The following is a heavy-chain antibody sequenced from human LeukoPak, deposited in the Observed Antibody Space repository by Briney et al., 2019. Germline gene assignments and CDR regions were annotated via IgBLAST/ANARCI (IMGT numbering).Heavy chain of an antibody. CDR3: ARNDDFWSGTVVG. J-gene: IGHJ4*02. D-gene: IGHD3-3*01. V-gene: IGHV1-69*05. CDR1: GGTFSSYA. CDR2: IIHIFGTA. Sequence: ASVKVSCKASGGTFSSYAISWVRQAPGQGLEWMGGIIHIFGTANYAQKFQGRVTITTDESTSTAYMELSSLRSEDTAVYYCARNDDFWSGTVVGWGQGTLVTVSS.